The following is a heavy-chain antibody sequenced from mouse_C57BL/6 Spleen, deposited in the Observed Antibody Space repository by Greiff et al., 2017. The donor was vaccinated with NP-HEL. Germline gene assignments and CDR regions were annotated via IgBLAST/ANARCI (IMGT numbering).Heavy chain of an antibody. Sequence: DVQLQESGPELVKPGASVKMSCKASGYTFTNYNMHWVKQSHGKSLEWIGYINPNNGGTSYNQKFKGKATLTVNKSSSTAYMELRSLTSEDSAVYYCVRWFQLYYAMDYWGQGTSVTVSS. D-gene: IGHD2-2*01. V-gene: IGHV1-22*01. CDR3: VRWFQLYYAMDY. CDR1: GYTFTNYN. CDR2: INPNNGGT. J-gene: IGHJ4*01.